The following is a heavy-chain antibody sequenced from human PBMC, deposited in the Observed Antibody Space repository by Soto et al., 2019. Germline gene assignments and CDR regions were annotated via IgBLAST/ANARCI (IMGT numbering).Heavy chain of an antibody. CDR1: GYTFTSYA. D-gene: IGHD2-2*01. CDR2: INAGNGNT. V-gene: IGHV1-3*01. CDR3: ASEGCSSTSCYAAAGYYYYGMDV. Sequence: ASVKVSCKASGYTFTSYAMHWVRQAPGQRLDWMGWINAGNGNTKYSQKFQGRVTITRDTSASTAYMELSSLRSEDTAVYYCASEGCSSTSCYAAAGYYYYGMDVWGQGTTVTVSS. J-gene: IGHJ6*02.